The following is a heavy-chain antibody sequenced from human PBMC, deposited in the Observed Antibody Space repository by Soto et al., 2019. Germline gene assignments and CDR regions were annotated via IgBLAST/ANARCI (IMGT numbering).Heavy chain of an antibody. Sequence: EVQLVESGGGLVQPGRSLRLSCAASGFTVRGSAMHWVRQVKGGGLEWVAGIYGSGAVGYVGAVRGRFTISRDVAKNSLQPQMNRLTIGEPALYYWVGAILSGGADGWGQGTTVTVSS. CDR1: GFTVRGSA. CDR2: IYGSGAV. V-gene: IGHV3-9*01. CDR3: VGAILSGGADG. D-gene: IGHD3-10*02. J-gene: IGHJ6*02.